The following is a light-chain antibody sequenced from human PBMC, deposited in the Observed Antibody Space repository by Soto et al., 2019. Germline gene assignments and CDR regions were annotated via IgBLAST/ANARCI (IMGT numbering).Light chain of an antibody. CDR2: GAS. CDR1: QGVNTN. J-gene: IGKJ1*01. Sequence: EIVMTQSPATLSVSPGERATLSCRASQGVNTNLAWYQQKPGQAPQLLSYGASTRATGVPARFNGSGSGTEFTLTITSLQSEDFATYSCQQYNSWPRTFGHGTKV. CDR3: QQYNSWPRT. V-gene: IGKV3-15*01.